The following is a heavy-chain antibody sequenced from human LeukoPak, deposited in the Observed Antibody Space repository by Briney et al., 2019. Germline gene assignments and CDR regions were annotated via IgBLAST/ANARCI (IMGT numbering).Heavy chain of an antibody. CDR1: GFTFSSYW. CDR2: IKQDGSEK. Sequence: GGSLRLSCAASGFTFSSYWVSWVRQAPGKGLEWVANIKQDGSEKYYVDSVKGRFTISRDNAKNSLYLQMNSLRAEDTAVYYCARESQQLYYYYYGMDVWGQGTTVTVSS. CDR3: ARESQQLYYYYYGMDV. J-gene: IGHJ6*02. V-gene: IGHV3-7*01. D-gene: IGHD1-1*01.